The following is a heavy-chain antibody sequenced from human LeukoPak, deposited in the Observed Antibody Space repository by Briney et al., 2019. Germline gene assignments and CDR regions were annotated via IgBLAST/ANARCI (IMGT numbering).Heavy chain of an antibody. D-gene: IGHD6-19*01. CDR2: IKQDGSEK. J-gene: IGHJ4*02. V-gene: IGHV3-7*01. Sequence: PGGSLRLSCVASGFTLSTYWMSWVRQAPGKGLGWVANIKQDGSEKYYVDSVKGRFTISRDNAKNSLYLQMNSLRAEDTAVYWCARDSSNPGCTSGCWGGYWGQGTLVTVSS. CDR1: GFTLSTYW. CDR3: ARDSSNPGCTSGCWGGY.